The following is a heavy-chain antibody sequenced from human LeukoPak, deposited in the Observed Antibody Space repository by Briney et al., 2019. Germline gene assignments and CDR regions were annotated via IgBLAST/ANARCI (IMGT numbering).Heavy chain of an antibody. CDR2: FDPEDGET. CDR3: ATANCSGGSCMGYFDY. D-gene: IGHD2-15*01. J-gene: IGHJ4*02. V-gene: IGHV1-24*01. Sequence: GASVKVSCKVSGYTLTELSMHWLRQAPGKGLEWMGGFDPEDGETIYAQKFQGRVTMTEDTSTDTAYMELSSLRSEDTAVYYCATANCSGGSCMGYFDYWGQGTLVTVSS. CDR1: GYTLTELS.